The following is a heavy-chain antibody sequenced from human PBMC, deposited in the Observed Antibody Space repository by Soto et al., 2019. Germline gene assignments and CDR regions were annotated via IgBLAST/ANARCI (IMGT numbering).Heavy chain of an antibody. D-gene: IGHD4-4*01. V-gene: IGHV3-74*01. J-gene: IGHJ4*01. CDR1: GLPFGDNW. CDR3: ARDSYSSATH. Sequence: EVQLVESGGGLVQPGGSLRLSCAASGLPFGDNWMHWVRQAPGKGLVWVSRISNDGSDTTYADSVRGRFTVSRDNAKNTLYLQMNILRAEDTAVYYCARDSYSSATHWGHGTLVTVSS. CDR2: ISNDGSDT.